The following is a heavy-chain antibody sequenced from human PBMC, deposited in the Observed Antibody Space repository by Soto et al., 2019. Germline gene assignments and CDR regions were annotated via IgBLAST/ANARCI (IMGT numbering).Heavy chain of an antibody. CDR3: ARWGLLHLGELSSPYYFDY. CDR1: GGSFSGYY. J-gene: IGHJ4*02. V-gene: IGHV4-34*01. Sequence: PSETLSLTCAVYGGSFSGYYWSWIRQPPGKGLEWIGEINHSGSTNYNPSLRSRVTISVDTSKNQFSLKLSSVTAADTAVYYCARWGLLHLGELSSPYYFDYWGQGTLVTVSS. CDR2: INHSGST. D-gene: IGHD3-16*02.